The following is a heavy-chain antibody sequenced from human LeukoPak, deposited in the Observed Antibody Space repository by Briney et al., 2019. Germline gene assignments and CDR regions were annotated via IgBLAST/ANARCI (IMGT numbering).Heavy chain of an antibody. V-gene: IGHV3-53*01. D-gene: IGHD1-1*01. CDR1: GFTVSSNY. CDR2: IYSGGST. CDR3: ARDRVNWNDVGGLFDY. Sequence: TGGSLRLSRAASGFTVSSNYMSWVRQAPGKGLEWVSVIYSGGSTNYADSVKGRFTISRDNSKNTLYLQMNSLRAEDTAVYYCARDRVNWNDVGGLFDYWGQGTLVTVSS. J-gene: IGHJ4*02.